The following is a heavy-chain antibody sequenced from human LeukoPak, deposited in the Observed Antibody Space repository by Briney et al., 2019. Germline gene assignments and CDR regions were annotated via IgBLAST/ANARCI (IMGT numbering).Heavy chain of an antibody. CDR2: ISGGGGST. Sequence: PGGSLRLSCAASGFTFSSSAMSWVRQAPGKGLEWLSTISGGGGSTYYADSVKGRFTISRDNAENSLYLQMNSLRVEDTAVYYCARGPHLALDTDDAFDIWGQGTMVTVSS. V-gene: IGHV3-23*01. CDR1: GFTFSSSA. D-gene: IGHD5-18*01. CDR3: ARGPHLALDTDDAFDI. J-gene: IGHJ3*02.